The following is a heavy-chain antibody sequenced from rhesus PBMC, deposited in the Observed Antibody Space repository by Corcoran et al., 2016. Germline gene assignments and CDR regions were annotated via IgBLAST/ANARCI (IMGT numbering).Heavy chain of an antibody. D-gene: IGHD1-26*01. J-gene: IGHJ4*01. CDR3: ARVGYNWNWGNFDY. CDR2: ISGSGGST. V-gene: IGHV4-173*01. CDR1: GGSIRSHY. Sequence: LQLQESGPGLVKPSATLSLTCAVSGGSIRSHYWSWIRQPPGKGLEWIGRISGSGGSTDYNPSLKSRVTISTDTSKNQFSLKLSSVTAADTAVYYWARVGYNWNWGNFDYWGQGVLVTVSS.